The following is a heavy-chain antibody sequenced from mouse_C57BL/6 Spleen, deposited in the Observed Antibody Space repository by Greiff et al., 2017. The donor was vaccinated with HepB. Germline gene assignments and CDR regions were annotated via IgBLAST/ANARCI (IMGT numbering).Heavy chain of an antibody. CDR1: GYTFTSYW. Sequence: VKLQQPGAELVKPGASVKMSCKASGYTFTSYWITWVKQRPGQGLEWIGDIYPGSGSTNYNEKFKSKATLTVDTSSSTAYMQLSSLTSEDSAVYYCARTVVGRDYFDYWGQGTTLTVSS. D-gene: IGHD1-1*01. V-gene: IGHV1-55*01. J-gene: IGHJ2*01. CDR3: ARTVVGRDYFDY. CDR2: IYPGSGST.